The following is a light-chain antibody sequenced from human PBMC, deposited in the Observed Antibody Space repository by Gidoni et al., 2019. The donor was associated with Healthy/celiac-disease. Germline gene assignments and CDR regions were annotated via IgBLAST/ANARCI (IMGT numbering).Light chain of an antibody. V-gene: IGKV1-5*03. CDR3: QQYNSYSWT. J-gene: IGKJ1*01. CDR1: QSISSW. Sequence: DIQMTQSPSTLSASVGDRATITCRASQSISSWLALDQQKPGKAPKLLIYNASSLDSGVTSRFSGSGSGTEFTLTISSLQPDDFATYYCQQYNSYSWTFXXXTKVEIK. CDR2: NAS.